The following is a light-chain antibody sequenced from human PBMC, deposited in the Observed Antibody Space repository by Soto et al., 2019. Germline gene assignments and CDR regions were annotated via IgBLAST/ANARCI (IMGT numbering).Light chain of an antibody. CDR1: QGISSY. CDR2: AAS. Sequence: DIQLTQSPSFLSASVGDRVTITCRASQGISSYLAWYQQKPVKAPKLLIYAASTLQSGVPSRFRGSGSGTDFTLTISSLQPEDFATYDGQHLDSYSTFGQGTLLEIK. CDR3: QHLDSYST. J-gene: IGKJ5*01. V-gene: IGKV1-9*01.